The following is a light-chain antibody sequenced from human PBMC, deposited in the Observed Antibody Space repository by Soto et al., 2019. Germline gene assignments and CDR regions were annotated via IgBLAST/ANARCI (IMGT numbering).Light chain of an antibody. CDR1: QSLTNSF. V-gene: IGKV3-20*01. CDR3: QQYGTSEII. Sequence: ESGLTQSPGTLSLSPGERATLPCRASQSLTNSFIAWYQQKPGQAPRLLIYDTSSRATGIPDRFSGSGSGTDFTLTISRLEPEDFAVFFCQQYGTSEIIFGQGTRLEIK. J-gene: IGKJ5*01. CDR2: DTS.